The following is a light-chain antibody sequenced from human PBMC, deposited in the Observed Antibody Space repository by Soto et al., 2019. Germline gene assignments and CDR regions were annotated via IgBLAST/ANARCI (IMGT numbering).Light chain of an antibody. CDR3: QQYGSSRWT. CDR1: QSVGSY. Sequence: EIVLTQSPATLSLSPGERATLSCRAGQSVGSYLAWFQQKPGQAPRLLIFGASNRATGIPARFSGSGSGTDFTLTISGLEPEDFAVYYCQQYGSSRWTFGQGTKVEIK. J-gene: IGKJ1*01. V-gene: IGKV3-11*01. CDR2: GAS.